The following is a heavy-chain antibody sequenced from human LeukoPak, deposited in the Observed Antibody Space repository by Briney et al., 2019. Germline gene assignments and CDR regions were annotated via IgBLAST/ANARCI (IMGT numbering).Heavy chain of an antibody. J-gene: IGHJ5*02. CDR3: ARLYCSGGSCYSGGVGWFDP. D-gene: IGHD2-15*01. CDR2: MNPNSGNT. Sequence: VASVKVSCKASGYTFTSYDINWVRQATGQGLEWMGWMNPNSGNTGYAQKFQGRVTITRNTSISTAYMELSSLRSEDTAVYYCARLYCSGGSCYSGGVGWFDPWGQGTLVTVSS. V-gene: IGHV1-8*03. CDR1: GYTFTSYD.